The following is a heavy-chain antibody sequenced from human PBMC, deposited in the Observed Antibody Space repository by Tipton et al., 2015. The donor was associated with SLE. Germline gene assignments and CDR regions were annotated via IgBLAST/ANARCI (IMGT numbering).Heavy chain of an antibody. J-gene: IGHJ3*02. CDR3: GRVGAGEAFDI. CDR2: IYHSGST. CDR1: GYSISSGYY. D-gene: IGHD7-27*01. Sequence: TLSLTCAVSGYSISSGYYWGWIRQPPGKGLEWIGSIYHSGSTYYNPSLKSRVTISVDTSKNQFSLKLSSVTAADTAVYYCGRVGAGEAFDIWGQGTMVTVSS. V-gene: IGHV4-38-2*01.